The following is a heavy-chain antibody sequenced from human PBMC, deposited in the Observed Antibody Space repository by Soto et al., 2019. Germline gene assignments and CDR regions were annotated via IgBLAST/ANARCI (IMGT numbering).Heavy chain of an antibody. Sequence: QVQLVQSGAEVKKPGASVKVSCKASGYTFSTYGFSWVRQGPGQGLEWIGWIGADNGDTNYAQNFQGRVTMTTDTSTTTSYMELRSLTSDDTAVYFCARDWKGAEGFDPWGQGTLVTVSS. CDR3: ARDWKGAEGFDP. D-gene: IGHD1-1*01. V-gene: IGHV1-18*01. J-gene: IGHJ5*02. CDR1: GYTFSTYG. CDR2: IGADNGDT.